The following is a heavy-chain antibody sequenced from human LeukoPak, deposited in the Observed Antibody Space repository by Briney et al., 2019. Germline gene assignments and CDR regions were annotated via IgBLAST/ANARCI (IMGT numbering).Heavy chain of an antibody. CDR1: GFTFSLYA. Sequence: PGGSLRLSCAASGFTFSLYAMHWVRQAPGKGLEWVAVISYDGSNKYYADSVKGRFTISRDNSKNTLYLRMNSLGAEDTAVYYCARSRSGVSKGYYYYYGMDVWGQGTTVTVSS. CDR2: ISYDGSNK. CDR3: ARSRSGVSKGYYYYYGMDV. J-gene: IGHJ6*02. V-gene: IGHV3-30-3*01. D-gene: IGHD3-10*01.